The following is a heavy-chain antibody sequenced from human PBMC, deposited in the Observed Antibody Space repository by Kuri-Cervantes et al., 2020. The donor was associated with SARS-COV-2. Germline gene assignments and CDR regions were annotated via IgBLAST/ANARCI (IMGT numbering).Heavy chain of an antibody. J-gene: IGHJ1*01. V-gene: IGHV1-18*01. CDR3: AREWYYYDSSGYYFRYFQH. D-gene: IGHD3-22*01. Sequence: ASVKVSCKASGYTFTSYGISWVRQAPGQGLEWMGWISAYNGNTNYAQKLQGRVTMTTDTSTSTDYMELRSLRSEDTAVYYCAREWYYYDSSGYYFRYFQHWGQGTLVTVSS. CDR1: GYTFTSYG. CDR2: ISAYNGNT.